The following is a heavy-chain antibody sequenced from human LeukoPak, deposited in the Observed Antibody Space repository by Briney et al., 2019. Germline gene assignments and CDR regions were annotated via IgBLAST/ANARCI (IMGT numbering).Heavy chain of an antibody. CDR1: EYTFTGYY. J-gene: IGHJ6*02. CDR3: ARPFLTGYGMDV. V-gene: IGHV1-69*13. CDR2: IIPIFGTA. Sequence: ASVKVSCKTSEYTFTGYYIHWVRQAPGQGLEWMGGIIPIFGTANYAQKFQGRVTITADESTSTACMELSSLRSEDTAVYYCARPFLTGYGMDVWGQGTTVTVSS.